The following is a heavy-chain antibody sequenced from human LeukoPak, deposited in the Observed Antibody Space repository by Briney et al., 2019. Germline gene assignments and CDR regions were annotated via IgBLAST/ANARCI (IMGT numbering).Heavy chain of an antibody. CDR2: FSYTGST. CDR1: GGSISSGEYY. V-gene: IGHV4-30-4*01. Sequence: TLSLTCTVSGGSISSGEYYWSWIRQPPGKGLEWIGYFSYTGSTYYNPSVKSRVSISVDTSKNQFSLKLTSVTAADTAVYYCARALNGYFYAFDSWGQGTLVTVSS. D-gene: IGHD2/OR15-2a*01. J-gene: IGHJ4*02. CDR3: ARALNGYFYAFDS.